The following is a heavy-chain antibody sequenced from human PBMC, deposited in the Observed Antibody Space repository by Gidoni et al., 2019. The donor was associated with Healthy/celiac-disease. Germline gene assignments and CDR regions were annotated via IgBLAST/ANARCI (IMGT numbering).Heavy chain of an antibody. CDR3: ARDLPRQLRWFREGFDY. V-gene: IGHV1-18*01. Sequence: QVQLVQSGAQVKKPGASLTVSCKASGYTFTSYGISWVRQAPGKGLAWMGWISAYNGNTNYAQKLQGRVTMTTDTSTSTAYMELRSLRSDDTAVYYCARDLPRQLRWFREGFDYWGQGTLVTVSS. D-gene: IGHD3-10*01. CDR2: ISAYNGNT. J-gene: IGHJ4*02. CDR1: GYTFTSYG.